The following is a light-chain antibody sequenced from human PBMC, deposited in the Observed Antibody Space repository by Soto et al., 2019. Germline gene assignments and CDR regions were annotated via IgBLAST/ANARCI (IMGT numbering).Light chain of an antibody. CDR2: RNN. CDR1: SSNIGSNY. V-gene: IGLV1-47*01. J-gene: IGLJ2*01. Sequence: QSVLTQPPSASGTPGQRVTISCSGSSSNIGSNYVYWYQQLPGTAPKLLIYRNNQRPSGVPDRFSGSKSGTSASLAISGLRSEDEADYYCAAWDDSLSGPVVFGGGTMLTVL. CDR3: AAWDDSLSGPVV.